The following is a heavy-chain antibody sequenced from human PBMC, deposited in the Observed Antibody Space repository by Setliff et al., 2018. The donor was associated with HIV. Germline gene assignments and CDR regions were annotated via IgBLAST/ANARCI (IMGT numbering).Heavy chain of an antibody. CDR2: ISAYNGNT. J-gene: IGHJ4*02. V-gene: IGHV1-18*01. D-gene: IGHD1-7*01. CDR3: ARVWDWNYDLGY. Sequence: ASVKVSCKASGYTFTSYGISWVRQAPGQGLEWMGWISAYNGNTNYAQKFRGRVTMTRDTSTSTACMELRSLKSDDTAVYYCARVWDWNYDLGYWGQGTQVTAPQ. CDR1: GYTFTSYG.